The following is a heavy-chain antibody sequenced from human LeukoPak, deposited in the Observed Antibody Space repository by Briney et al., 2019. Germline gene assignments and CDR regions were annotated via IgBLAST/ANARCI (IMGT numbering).Heavy chain of an antibody. CDR2: ISSSSSTI. Sequence: PGGSLRLSCAASGFTFSSYSMNWVRQAPGKGLEWVSYISSSSSTIYYADSVKGRLTISRDNAKNSLYLQMNSLRDEDTAVYYCARDWDYVWGSYRFGYWGQGTLVTVSS. J-gene: IGHJ4*02. D-gene: IGHD3-16*02. CDR3: ARDWDYVWGSYRFGY. V-gene: IGHV3-48*02. CDR1: GFTFSSYS.